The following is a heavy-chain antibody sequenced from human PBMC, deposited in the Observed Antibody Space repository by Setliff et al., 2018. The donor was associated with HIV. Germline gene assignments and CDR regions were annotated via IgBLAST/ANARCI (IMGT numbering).Heavy chain of an antibody. CDR1: GFTFNSYS. J-gene: IGHJ6*03. CDR2: ISSQSTYT. D-gene: IGHD3-16*01. CDR3: AKGRPPDYDYIWGTFYYYMDV. Sequence: GGSLRLSCAASGFTFNSYSMNWVRQAPGKGLEWVSSISSQSTYTNYADSVRGRFTISRDNAKESLYLQMNSLRAEDTAVYYCAKGRPPDYDYIWGTFYYYMDVWGKGTTVTVSS. V-gene: IGHV3-21*04.